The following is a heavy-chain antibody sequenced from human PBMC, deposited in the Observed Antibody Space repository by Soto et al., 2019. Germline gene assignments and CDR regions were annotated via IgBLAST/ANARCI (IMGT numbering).Heavy chain of an antibody. CDR3: ARASYYSDSFGYFLDS. D-gene: IGHD3-22*01. V-gene: IGHV4-59*01. CDR1: GGSISRYY. J-gene: IGHJ4*02. Sequence: SETLSLTLTVSGGSISRYYWSWIRQTPGKGLEWIAYIYYSGSTNYNPSLKSRVTISVDTSKNQCSLKLSSVTAAETAVYYCARASYYSDSFGYFLDSWGQGTLVTVPS. CDR2: IYYSGST.